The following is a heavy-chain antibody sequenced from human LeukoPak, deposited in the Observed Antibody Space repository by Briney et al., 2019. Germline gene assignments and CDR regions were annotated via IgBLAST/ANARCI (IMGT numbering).Heavy chain of an antibody. Sequence: SETLSLTCTVSGGSFSSGSYYWSWIRQPPGKGLEWIGYIYYSGSTNYNPSLKSRVTISVDTSKNQFSLKLSSVTAADTAVYYCARVGYCSSTSCFHFGYWGQGTLVTVSS. V-gene: IGHV4-61*01. D-gene: IGHD2-2*01. CDR1: GGSFSSGSYY. J-gene: IGHJ4*02. CDR2: IYYSGST. CDR3: ARVGYCSSTSCFHFGY.